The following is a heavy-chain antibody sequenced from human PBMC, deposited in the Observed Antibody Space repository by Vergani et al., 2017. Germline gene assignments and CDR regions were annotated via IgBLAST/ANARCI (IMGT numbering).Heavy chain of an antibody. CDR2: IIPIVGTA. V-gene: IGHV1-69*06. D-gene: IGHD3-3*01. CDR3: ASLRCLEWPTPGYYYCGMDV. J-gene: IGHJ6*02. CDR1: GCTFSSYA. Sequence: QVQLVQSGAEVKKPGSSVKVSCKASGCTFSSYAISWVRQAPGQGLEWMGGIIPIVGTAHYAQTFQGRVTITADKATSTAYMELSSLRSEDTAVYYCASLRCLEWPTPGYYYCGMDVWGQGTTVTVSS.